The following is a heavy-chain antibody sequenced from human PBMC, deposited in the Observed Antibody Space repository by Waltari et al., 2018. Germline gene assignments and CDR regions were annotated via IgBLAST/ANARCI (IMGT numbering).Heavy chain of an antibody. CDR1: GGSFSGYY. D-gene: IGHD3-22*01. V-gene: IGHV4-34*01. Sequence: QVQLQQWGAGLLKPSETLSLTCAVYGGSFSGYYWSWIRQPPGKGLEGIGEIKHSGRTNYNPSRKSRVTISVDTSKNQFSLKLSSVTAADTAVYYCARGRRITMIVVVINRGFDYWGQGTLVTVSS. CDR2: IKHSGRT. CDR3: ARGRRITMIVVVINRGFDY. J-gene: IGHJ4*02.